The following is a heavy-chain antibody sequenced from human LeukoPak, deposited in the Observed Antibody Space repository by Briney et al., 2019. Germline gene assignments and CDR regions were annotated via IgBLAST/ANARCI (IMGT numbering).Heavy chain of an antibody. CDR2: IRYDGSNK. Sequence: GGSLRLSCAASGFTFSSYGMHWVRQAPGKGLEWVAFIRYDGSNKYYADSVKGRFTISRDNSKNTLFLQMNSLRPEDTAVYYCAKDLYLTYGSGSHDAFDIWGQGTMVTVSS. CDR1: GFTFSSYG. D-gene: IGHD3-10*01. CDR3: AKDLYLTYGSGSHDAFDI. J-gene: IGHJ3*02. V-gene: IGHV3-30*02.